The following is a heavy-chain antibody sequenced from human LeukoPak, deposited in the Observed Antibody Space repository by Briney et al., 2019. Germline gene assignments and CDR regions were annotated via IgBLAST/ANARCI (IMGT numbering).Heavy chain of an antibody. J-gene: IGHJ3*02. CDR3: ARTDYRPGYCSGGSCFDAFDI. Sequence: SETLSLTCAVYGGSFSGYYWSWIRQPPGKGLEWIGEINHSGSTNYNPSLKSRVTISVDTSKNQFSLKLSSVTAADTAVYYCARTDYRPGYCSGGSCFDAFDIWGQGTMVTVSS. CDR2: INHSGST. V-gene: IGHV4-34*01. D-gene: IGHD2-15*01. CDR1: GGSFSGYY.